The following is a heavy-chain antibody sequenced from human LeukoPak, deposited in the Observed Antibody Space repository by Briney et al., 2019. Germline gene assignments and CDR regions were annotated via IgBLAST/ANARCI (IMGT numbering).Heavy chain of an antibody. J-gene: IGHJ3*02. CDR3: ARESRWNYPGAFDI. CDR1: GGSISSYY. CDR2: IYTSGST. V-gene: IGHV4-4*07. Sequence: KPSETLSLTCTVSGGSISSYYWSWIRQPAGKGLEWIGRIYTSGSTNYNPSLKSRVTMSVDTSKNQFSLKLSSVTAADTAVYYCARESRWNYPGAFDIWGQGTMVTVSS. D-gene: IGHD1-7*01.